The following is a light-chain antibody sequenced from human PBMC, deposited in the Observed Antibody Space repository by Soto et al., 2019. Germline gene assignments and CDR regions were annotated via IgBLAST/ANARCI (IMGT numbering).Light chain of an antibody. V-gene: IGKV3-11*01. CDR1: QSVSDS. Sequence: EIVLTQSPATLSLSPGERATLSCRASQSVSDSLAWFQHKPGQAPRLLIFHASSRAAGTPARFSGSGSGTDFSLTISSLEPEDFAVYYCQHRSNWPQTFGRGTRVEFK. J-gene: IGKJ1*01. CDR2: HAS. CDR3: QHRSNWPQT.